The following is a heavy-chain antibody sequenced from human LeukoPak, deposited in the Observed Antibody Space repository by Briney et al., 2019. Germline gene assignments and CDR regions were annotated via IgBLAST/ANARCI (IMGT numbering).Heavy chain of an antibody. CDR2: IYYGGTT. Sequence: SSETLSLTPTVSLGSTTFSNYYWGWFRQPPGKGLECIGSIYYGGTTYSNPSLKSRVTISADTSKSRFSLSLSSVTAADTAVYFCARLHYYDSSGSFSQHYFDHWGQGILVTVSS. CDR1: LGSTTFSNYY. CDR3: ARLHYYDSSGSFSQHYFDH. V-gene: IGHV4-39*01. D-gene: IGHD3-22*01. J-gene: IGHJ4*02.